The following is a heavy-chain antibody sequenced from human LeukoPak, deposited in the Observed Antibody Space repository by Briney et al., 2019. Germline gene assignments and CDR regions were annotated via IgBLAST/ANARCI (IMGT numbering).Heavy chain of an antibody. Sequence: GASVKVSCKASGYTFADYYMHWVRQAPGQGLEWMGRIIPIFGTANYAQKFQGRVTITTDESTSTAYMELSSLRSEDTAVYYCAREEDWGQYWYFDLWGRGTLVTVSS. CDR1: GYTFADYY. V-gene: IGHV1-69*05. CDR3: AREEDWGQYWYFDL. J-gene: IGHJ2*01. D-gene: IGHD3/OR15-3a*01. CDR2: IIPIFGTA.